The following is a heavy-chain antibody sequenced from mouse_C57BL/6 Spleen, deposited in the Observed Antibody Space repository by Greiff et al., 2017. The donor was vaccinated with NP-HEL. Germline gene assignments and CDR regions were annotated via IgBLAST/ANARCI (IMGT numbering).Heavy chain of an antibody. J-gene: IGHJ4*01. D-gene: IGHD4-1*02. Sequence: VQLQQSGPVLVKPGASVKMSCKASGYTFTDYYMNWVKQSHGKSLEWIGVINPYNGGTSYNQKFKGKATLTGDKSSSTAYMELNSLTSEDSAVYYCAKGGNWAMDYWGQGTSVTVSS. CDR1: GYTFTDYY. V-gene: IGHV1-19*01. CDR2: INPYNGGT. CDR3: AKGGNWAMDY.